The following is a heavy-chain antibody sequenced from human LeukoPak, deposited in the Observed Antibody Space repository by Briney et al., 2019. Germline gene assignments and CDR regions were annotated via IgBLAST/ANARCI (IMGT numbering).Heavy chain of an antibody. J-gene: IGHJ4*02. D-gene: IGHD3-22*01. CDR2: IKEDGSRK. Sequence: GGSLRLSCAASGLTFSSYWMTWVRQAPGKGLEWVANIKEDGSRKNYMDSAKGRVTISRDNTKNSLYLQMNSLRAEDTAVYHCATPLDYYDSSGYHQGGDWGQGTLVTVSS. CDR1: GLTFSSYW. V-gene: IGHV3-7*03. CDR3: ATPLDYYDSSGYHQGGD.